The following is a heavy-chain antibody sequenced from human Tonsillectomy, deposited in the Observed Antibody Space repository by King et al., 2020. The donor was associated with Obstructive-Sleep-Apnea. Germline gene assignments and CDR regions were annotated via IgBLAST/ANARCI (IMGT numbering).Heavy chain of an antibody. Sequence: VQLVESGGGVVQPGGSLRLSCAASAFIFSTYGIHWVRQAPGKGLEWGAFIGYDGSTNFYADSVKGRFTISRDTSKNRLYLQMNSLRGEDTAVYYCAKIQQLAYGMDVWGQGTTVTVSS. D-gene: IGHD6-13*01. J-gene: IGHJ6*02. CDR3: AKIQQLAYGMDV. CDR1: AFIFSTYG. V-gene: IGHV3-30*02. CDR2: IGYDGSTN.